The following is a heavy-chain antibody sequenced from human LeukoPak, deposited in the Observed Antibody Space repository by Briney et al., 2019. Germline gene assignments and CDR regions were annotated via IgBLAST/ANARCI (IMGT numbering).Heavy chain of an antibody. CDR1: GGSISSYY. D-gene: IGHD3-3*01. CDR3: ARGAYDLPRYNWFDP. CDR2: IYYSGST. J-gene: IGHJ5*02. Sequence: PSETLSLTCTVSGGSISSYYWSWIRQPPGKGLEWIGYIYYSGSTNYNPSLKSRVTISVDTSKNQFSLKLSSVTAADTAVYYCARGAYDLPRYNWFDPRGQGTLVTVSS. V-gene: IGHV4-59*01.